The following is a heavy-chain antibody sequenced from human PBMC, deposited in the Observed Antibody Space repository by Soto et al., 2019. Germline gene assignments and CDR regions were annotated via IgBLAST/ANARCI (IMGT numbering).Heavy chain of an antibody. CDR3: AKEAGATYYFDY. CDR2: ISFDGSNK. D-gene: IGHD6-19*01. Sequence: QVKLVESGGGVVQPGRSLRLSCAASGFTFSSYGMHWVRQAPGKGLEWVAVISFDGSNKYYADSVKGRFTISRDNSKDTLYLQMNSLRPEDTAVYYCAKEAGATYYFDYWGQETLVTVSS. J-gene: IGHJ4*02. CDR1: GFTFSSYG. V-gene: IGHV3-30*18.